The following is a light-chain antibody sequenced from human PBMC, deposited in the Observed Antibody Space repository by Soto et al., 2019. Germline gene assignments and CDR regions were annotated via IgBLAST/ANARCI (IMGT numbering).Light chain of an antibody. V-gene: IGKV3-20*01. J-gene: IGKJ1*01. CDR1: QSVSTSY. CDR3: QQFGGSPRT. Sequence: EIVLTQSPGTLSLSPGERATLSCRASQSVSTSYLAWYQQKPGQAPRLLIYGASSRATGIPDRFSSSGSGTDFTLTISRLEPADFAVYYCQQFGGSPRTFGQGTKVEI. CDR2: GAS.